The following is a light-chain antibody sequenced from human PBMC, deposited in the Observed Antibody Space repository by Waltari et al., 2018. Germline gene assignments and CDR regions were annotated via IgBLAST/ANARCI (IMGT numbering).Light chain of an antibody. Sequence: DIVLTQSPATLSVFPGVGITLSCSASQSVNRNLAWYQHKPGQAPKFLISGSSNRATGIPARISGSGSGTEFTLTISSLQSEDFAVYYCQQYNNWPKTFGQGTKVELK. V-gene: IGKV3-15*01. J-gene: IGKJ1*01. CDR3: QQYNNWPKT. CDR1: QSVNRN. CDR2: GSS.